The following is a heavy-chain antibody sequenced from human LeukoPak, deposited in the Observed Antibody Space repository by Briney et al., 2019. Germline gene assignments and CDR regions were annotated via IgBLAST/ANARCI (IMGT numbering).Heavy chain of an antibody. V-gene: IGHV1-69*13. CDR3: ARLSGNVVVPAAIRDY. D-gene: IGHD2-2*01. Sequence: PVKGSCKASGGTLSSYAISWVRQAPGQRLEWVGGIIPIFGTANYAQKFQGRVTITADESTSTAYMELSSLRSGDTAVYYCARLSGNVVVPAAIRDYWGQGTLVTVSS. CDR1: GGTLSSYA. J-gene: IGHJ4*02. CDR2: IIPIFGTA.